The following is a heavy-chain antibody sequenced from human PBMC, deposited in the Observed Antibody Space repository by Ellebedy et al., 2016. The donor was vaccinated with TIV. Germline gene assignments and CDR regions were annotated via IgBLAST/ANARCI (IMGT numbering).Heavy chain of an antibody. CDR1: GYTFTGYF. J-gene: IGHJ4*02. Sequence: VSVKVSCKASGYTFTGYFVHWVRQAPGQGLEWMGMINPSGGSANYAQKFQGRVTITRDTSTRIVYLDLSSLRSEDTALYYCARYSGYHIRGNYLDSWGQGTLVTVSS. CDR3: ARYSGYHIRGNYLDS. V-gene: IGHV1-46*01. D-gene: IGHD5-12*01. CDR2: INPSGGSA.